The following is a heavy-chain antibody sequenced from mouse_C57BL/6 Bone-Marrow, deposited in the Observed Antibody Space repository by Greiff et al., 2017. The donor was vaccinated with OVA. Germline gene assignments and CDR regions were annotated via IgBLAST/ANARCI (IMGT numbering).Heavy chain of an antibody. Sequence: EVQLQQSGPELVKPGASVKISCKASGYTFTDYYMNWVKQSHGKSLEWIGDINPNNGGTSYNQKFKGKATLTVDKSSSTAYMELRSLTSEDSAVYYCARSPMVTTTEFAYWGQGTLVTVSA. V-gene: IGHV1-26*01. CDR2: INPNNGGT. CDR3: ARSPMVTTTEFAY. J-gene: IGHJ3*01. D-gene: IGHD2-2*01. CDR1: GYTFTDYY.